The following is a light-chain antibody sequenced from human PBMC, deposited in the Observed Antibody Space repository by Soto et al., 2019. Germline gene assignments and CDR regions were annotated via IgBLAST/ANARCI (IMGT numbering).Light chain of an antibody. V-gene: IGLV1-44*01. CDR2: CNN. CDR3: AAWDDSLNGVV. J-gene: IGLJ3*02. CDR1: SSNIGSNT. Sequence: QSVLTQPPSASGTPGQRVTISCSGSSSNIGSNTVNWYQQLPGTAPKLLIYCNNQRPSGVPDRFSGSKSGTSASLAISGLQSEEEADYYCAAWDDSLNGVVFGGGTQLTVL.